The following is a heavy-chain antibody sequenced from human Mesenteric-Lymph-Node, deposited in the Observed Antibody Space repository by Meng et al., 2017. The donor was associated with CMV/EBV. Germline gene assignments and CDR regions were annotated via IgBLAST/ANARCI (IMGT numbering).Heavy chain of an antibody. D-gene: IGHD3-3*01. CDR1: GFTFSSYS. Sequence: ESLKISCAASGFTFSSYSMNWVRQAPGKGLEWVGRIRSKANGHATTYAASVESRFTITRDDSQNMAFLEINSLKTEDTAVYYCTTDPLPYYDFWSGYPIGGYWGQGTLVTVSS. CDR3: TTDPLPYYDFWSGYPIGGY. CDR2: IRSKANGHAT. J-gene: IGHJ4*02. V-gene: IGHV3-73*01.